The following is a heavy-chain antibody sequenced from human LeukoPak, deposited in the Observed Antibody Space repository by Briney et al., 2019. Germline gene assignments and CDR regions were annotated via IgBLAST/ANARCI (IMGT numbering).Heavy chain of an antibody. CDR3: ARVKALGVVGSTTVLDP. CDR1: GYTFTGYY. D-gene: IGHD1-26*01. V-gene: IGHV1-2*02. Sequence: ASVKVSCKASGYTFTGYYMHWVRQAPGQGLEWMGWSNPNSGGTNYAQNFQGRVTMTRDTSISTAYMELSSLRSDDTAIYYCARVKALGVVGSTTVLDPWGQGTLVTVSS. J-gene: IGHJ5*02. CDR2: SNPNSGGT.